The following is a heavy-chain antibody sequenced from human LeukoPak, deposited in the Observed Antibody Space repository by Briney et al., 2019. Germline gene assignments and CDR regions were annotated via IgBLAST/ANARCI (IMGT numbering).Heavy chain of an antibody. CDR2: IYYSGST. J-gene: IGHJ3*02. D-gene: IGHD1-26*01. Sequence: SETLSLTCTVSGGSISTYYWSWIRQPPGKGLEWIGYIYYSGSTNYNPSLKSRVTISVDTSKKQFSLKLSSVTAADTAVYYCARFSVGATTQGDAFDIWGQGTMVTVSS. CDR3: ARFSVGATTQGDAFDI. CDR1: GGSISTYY. V-gene: IGHV4-59*01.